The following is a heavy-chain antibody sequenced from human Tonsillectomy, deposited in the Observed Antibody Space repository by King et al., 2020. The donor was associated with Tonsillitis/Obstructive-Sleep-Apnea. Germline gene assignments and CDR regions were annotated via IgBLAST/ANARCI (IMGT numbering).Heavy chain of an antibody. Sequence: VQLQQWGAGLLKPSETLSLTCAVYGESFNDYYWTWVRQPPGKGLQWIGESDHSGTTNYNPSLKSRVTISVDMSKNQFSLKLSFVTAADTAVYYCARGVPYSSTWYGLRPDKYYYMNVWGKGTTATVSS. CDR3: ARGVPYSSTWYGLRPDKYYYMNV. J-gene: IGHJ6*03. CDR2: SDHSGTT. V-gene: IGHV4-34*01. CDR1: GESFNDYY. D-gene: IGHD6-13*01.